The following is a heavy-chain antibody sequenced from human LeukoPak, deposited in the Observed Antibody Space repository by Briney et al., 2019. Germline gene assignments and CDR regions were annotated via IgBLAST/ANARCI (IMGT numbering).Heavy chain of an antibody. CDR1: GFTFSSYA. D-gene: IGHD3-3*01. J-gene: IGHJ4*02. Sequence: GGSLRLSCAASGFTFSSYAMSWVRQAPGKGLEWVSAISGSGGSIYYADSVKGRFTISRDNSKNTLYLQMNSLRAEDTAVYYCASLKTYYDFWSGYYHYFDYWGQGTLVTVSS. CDR2: ISGSGGSI. V-gene: IGHV3-23*01. CDR3: ASLKTYYDFWSGYYHYFDY.